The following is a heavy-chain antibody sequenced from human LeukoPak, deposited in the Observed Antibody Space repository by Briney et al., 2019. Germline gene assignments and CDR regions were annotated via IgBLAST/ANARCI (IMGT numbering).Heavy chain of an antibody. CDR2: IIPIFGIA. CDR1: GGTFSSYA. V-gene: IGHV1-69*04. D-gene: IGHD5-18*01. J-gene: IGHJ4*02. CDR3: ARSRDTAMVLSY. Sequence: SVKVSCKASGGTFSSYAISWVRQAPGQGLERMGRIIPIFGIANYAQKFQGRVTITADKSTSTAYMELSSLRSEDTAVYYCARSRDTAMVLSYWGQGTLVTVSS.